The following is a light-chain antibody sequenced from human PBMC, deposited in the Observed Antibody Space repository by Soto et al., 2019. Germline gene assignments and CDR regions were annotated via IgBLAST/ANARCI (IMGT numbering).Light chain of an antibody. V-gene: IGKV3-11*01. J-gene: IGKJ4*01. CDR2: DAS. Sequence: VLTQSPATLTLYKREKATLCCRASQSVSTYLAWYQHKPGQAPRLLIYDASNRATGVPARFSGSGSGTDFTLTISSLEPEDFALYCCPLPSERPLTFDGGTKVDIK. CDR1: QSVSTY. CDR3: PLPSERPLT.